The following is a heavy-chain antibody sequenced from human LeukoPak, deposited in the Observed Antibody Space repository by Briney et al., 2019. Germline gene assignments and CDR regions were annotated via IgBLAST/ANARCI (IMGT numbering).Heavy chain of an antibody. J-gene: IGHJ4*02. Sequence: ASVKVSCKASGYTFTGYYMHWVRQAPGQGLEWMGIINPSGGSTSYAQKFQGRVTMTRDTSTSTVYMELSSLRSEDTAVYYCARDYARGSSGWYFDYWGQGTLVTVSS. CDR3: ARDYARGSSGWYFDY. D-gene: IGHD6-19*01. CDR2: INPSGGST. CDR1: GYTFTGYY. V-gene: IGHV1-46*01.